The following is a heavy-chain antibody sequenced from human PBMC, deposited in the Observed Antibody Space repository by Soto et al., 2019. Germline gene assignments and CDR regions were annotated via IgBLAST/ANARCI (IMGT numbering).Heavy chain of an antibody. CDR2: TYPRGNA. D-gene: IGHD3-22*01. CDR1: GDSIGSGSDS. V-gene: IGHV4-30-2*01. CDR3: ARATQYYFDRSGYPTGPHFAFDL. Sequence: QLQLQESGSGLVKPTQTLSLSCAISGDSIGSGSDSWNWIRQPPGKGLEWIGYTYPRGNAYHNPSLKSRVTISVDMSKNQFSLQLRSVTAADTAVYYCARATQYYFDRSGYPTGPHFAFDLWGQGTMVTVSS. J-gene: IGHJ3*01.